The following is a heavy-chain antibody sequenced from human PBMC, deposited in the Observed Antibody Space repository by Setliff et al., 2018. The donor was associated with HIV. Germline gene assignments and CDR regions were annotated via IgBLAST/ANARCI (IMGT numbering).Heavy chain of an antibody. CDR1: GGSFSGYY. CDR2: IYYSGST. Sequence: SETLSLTCAVYGGSFSGYYWSWIRQPPGKGLEWIGSIYYSGSTYYNPSLKSRVTISVDTSKNQFSLKLSPVTAADTAVYYCARHTSHYDFWSGYPEGYAFDIWGQGTMVTVSS. D-gene: IGHD3-3*01. J-gene: IGHJ3*02. V-gene: IGHV4-34*01. CDR3: ARHTSHYDFWSGYPEGYAFDI.